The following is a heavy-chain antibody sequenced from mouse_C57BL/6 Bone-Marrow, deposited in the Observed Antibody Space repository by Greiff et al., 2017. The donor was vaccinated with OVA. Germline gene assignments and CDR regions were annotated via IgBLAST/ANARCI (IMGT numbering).Heavy chain of an antibody. D-gene: IGHD2-4*01. CDR2: IDPSDSYT. V-gene: IGHV1-69*01. CDR1: GYTFTSYW. Sequence: QVQLKQPGAELVMPGASVKLSCKASGYTFTSYWMHWVKQRPGQGLEWIGEIDPSDSYTNYNQKFKGKSTLTVDKSSSTAYMQLSSLTSEDSAVYYCARAGADYEWGQGTSVTVSS. CDR3: ARAGADYE. J-gene: IGHJ4*01.